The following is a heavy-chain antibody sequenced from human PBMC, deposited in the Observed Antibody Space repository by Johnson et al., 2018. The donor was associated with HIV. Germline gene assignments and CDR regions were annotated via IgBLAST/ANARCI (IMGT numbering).Heavy chain of an antibody. D-gene: IGHD3-22*01. CDR1: GFTFSSYG. Sequence: QVQLVESGGGVVQPGGSLRLSCAASGFTFSSYGMHWVRQAPGKGLEWVAFIRYDGSNKYYADSVKGRFTIYRGNSKNTLYLQMNSLRAEDTAVYYCAKVGERYYDSSGYDAFDIWGQGTMVTVSS. J-gene: IGHJ3*02. CDR3: AKVGERYYDSSGYDAFDI. V-gene: IGHV3-30*02. CDR2: IRYDGSNK.